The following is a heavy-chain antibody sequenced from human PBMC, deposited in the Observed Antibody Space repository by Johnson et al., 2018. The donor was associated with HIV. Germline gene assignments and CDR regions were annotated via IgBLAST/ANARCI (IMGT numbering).Heavy chain of an antibody. J-gene: IGHJ3*02. Sequence: QVQLVESGGGVVQPGRSLRLSCAASGFTFSSYGMHWVRQAPGKGLEWVAVISYDGSNKYYADSVKGRFTISRDNSKNTLYLQMNSLRAEDTAVYCCARVGYSRSWYLGAFDIWGQGTMVTVSS. D-gene: IGHD6-13*01. CDR1: GFTFSSYG. CDR2: ISYDGSNK. V-gene: IGHV3-30*03. CDR3: ARVGYSRSWYLGAFDI.